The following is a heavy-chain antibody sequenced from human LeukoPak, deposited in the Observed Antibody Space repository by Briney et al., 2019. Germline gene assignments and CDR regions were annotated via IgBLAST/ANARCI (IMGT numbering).Heavy chain of an antibody. CDR3: ARGGSSGWHAEYFQH. Sequence: SETLSLTCTVSGTSITNIEDYWGWIRQSPGKGLEWIGTIYHIGSTYYNPSLKSRATLSVDASKNQFSLKLSSVTAADTAVYYCARGGSSGWHAEYFQHWGQGTLVTVSS. D-gene: IGHD6-19*01. CDR2: IYHIGST. CDR1: GTSITNIEDY. V-gene: IGHV4-39*07. J-gene: IGHJ1*01.